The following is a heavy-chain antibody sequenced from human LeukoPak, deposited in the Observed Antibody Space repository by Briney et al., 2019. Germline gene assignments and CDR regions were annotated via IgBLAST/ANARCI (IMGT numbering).Heavy chain of an antibody. CDR1: GYSISSGYY. D-gene: IGHD6-25*01. V-gene: IGHV4-38-2*02. CDR3: ARAGGVKTAALDLDY. J-gene: IGHJ4*02. Sequence: MSSETLSLTCTVSGYSISSGYYWGWIRQPPGKGLEWIGNIYYSGSANHNPSLKSRVTISRDTSKNQFSLKLTSVTTADTAVYYCARAGGVKTAALDLDYWGQGTLVTVSS. CDR2: IYYSGSA.